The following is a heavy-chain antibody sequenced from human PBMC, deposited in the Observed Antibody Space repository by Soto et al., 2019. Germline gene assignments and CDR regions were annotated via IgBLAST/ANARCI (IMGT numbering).Heavy chain of an antibody. Sequence: EEQLVESGGGLVKPGGSLTLSCAASGFTFSSYNMNWVRQAPGKGLEWVSSISGSSNHIFHADSVKGRFTISRDNANNSRTLQMNNLRAEDTAVYYCAKELRHGSPVTGGLALWGQGTTVTVSS. CDR2: ISGSSNHI. CDR3: AKELRHGSPVTGGLAL. J-gene: IGHJ6*02. V-gene: IGHV3-21*06. CDR1: GFTFSSYN. D-gene: IGHD6-19*01.